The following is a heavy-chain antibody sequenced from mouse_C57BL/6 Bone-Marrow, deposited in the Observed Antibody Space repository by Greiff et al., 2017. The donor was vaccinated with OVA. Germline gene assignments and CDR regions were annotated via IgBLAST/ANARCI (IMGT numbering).Heavy chain of an antibody. CDR3: ARGRSSFTTVGDYFDY. CDR1: GYSFTDYN. CDR2: INPNYGTT. D-gene: IGHD1-1*01. J-gene: IGHJ2*01. V-gene: IGHV1-39*01. Sequence: QLQESGPELVKPGASVKISCKASGYSFTDYNMNWVKQSNGKSLEWIGVINPNYGTTSYNQKFKGKATLTVDQSSSTAYMQLNSLTSEDSAVYYCARGRSSFTTVGDYFDYWGQGTTLTVSS.